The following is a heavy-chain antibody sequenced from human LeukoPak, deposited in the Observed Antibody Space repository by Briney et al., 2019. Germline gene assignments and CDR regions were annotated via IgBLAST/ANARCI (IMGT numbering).Heavy chain of an antibody. CDR3: ARGVSGQSLSWFDP. D-gene: IGHD1-26*01. V-gene: IGHV1-69*13. CDR2: IIPIFGTA. CDR1: GGTFSSYA. J-gene: IGHJ5*02. Sequence: SVKVSCKASGGTFSSYAISWVRQAPGQGLEWMGGIIPIFGTANYAQKFQARVTITADESTSTAYMELSSLRSEDTAVYYCARGVSGQSLSWFDPWGQGPLVTVSS.